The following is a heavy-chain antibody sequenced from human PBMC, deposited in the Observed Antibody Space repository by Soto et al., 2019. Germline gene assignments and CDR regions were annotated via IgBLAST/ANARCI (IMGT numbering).Heavy chain of an antibody. J-gene: IGHJ4*02. Sequence: GGSLRLSCAASGFTFSSYWMGWVRQAPGKGLEWVANIKQDGSEKYYLHSVRGRFSISRDSAGNALHLTMNYLSAEDTGVYFCARDIGFDYVNWGQGTLVTVSS. V-gene: IGHV3-7*01. CDR1: GFTFSSYW. CDR2: IKQDGSEK. D-gene: IGHD3-16*01. CDR3: ARDIGFDYVN.